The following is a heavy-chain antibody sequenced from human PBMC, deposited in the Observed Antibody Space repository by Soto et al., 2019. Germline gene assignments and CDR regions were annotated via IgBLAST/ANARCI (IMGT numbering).Heavy chain of an antibody. J-gene: IGHJ4*02. V-gene: IGHV3-23*01. CDR3: AKGSFGFDY. CDR2: ISKSGDST. CDR1: GVTFTSYA. Sequence: EVQLLESGGGLVQPGGSLRLSCAASGVTFTSYAMTWVRQVPGEGLQWVSSISKSGDSTYYADSVKGRFTTSRDNSKNTLYLQMNSLRAEATAIYYCAKGSFGFDYWGQVTLVTVSS. D-gene: IGHD3-10*01.